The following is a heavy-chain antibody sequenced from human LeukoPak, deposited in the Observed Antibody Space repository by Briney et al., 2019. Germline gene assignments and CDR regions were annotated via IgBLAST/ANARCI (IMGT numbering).Heavy chain of an antibody. V-gene: IGHV4-59*01. CDR2: IYYSGST. Sequence: TSETLSLTCTVSGGSISSYYWSWIRQPPGKGLEWIGYIYYSGSTNYNPSLKSRVTISVDTSKNQFSLKLSSVTAADTAVYYCARASYQQLRGEEYYFDYWGQGTLVTVSS. D-gene: IGHD6-13*01. CDR3: ARASYQQLRGEEYYFDY. CDR1: GGSISSYY. J-gene: IGHJ4*02.